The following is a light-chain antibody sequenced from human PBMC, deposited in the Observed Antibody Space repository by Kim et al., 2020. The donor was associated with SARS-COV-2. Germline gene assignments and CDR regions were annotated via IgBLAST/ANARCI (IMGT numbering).Light chain of an antibody. Sequence: QSVLTQPPSVSGAPGQRVTISCTGSSSNIGAGYDVHWYQQLPGRAPKLLIFADTRRPSGVPDRLSDSKSGTSASLAITGLQAEDEADYYCQSYDSRLSGWVFGGGTKLTVL. J-gene: IGLJ3*02. CDR2: ADT. CDR1: SSNIGAGYD. CDR3: QSYDSRLSGWV. V-gene: IGLV1-40*01.